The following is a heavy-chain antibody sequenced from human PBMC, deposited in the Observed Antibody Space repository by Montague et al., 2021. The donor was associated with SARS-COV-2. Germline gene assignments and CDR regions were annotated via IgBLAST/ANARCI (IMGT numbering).Heavy chain of an antibody. CDR1: GFSLSTSGMC. CDR2: SDWDXDK. J-gene: IGHJ4*02. Sequence: PALVKLTQTLTLTCTFSGFSLSTSGMCVSWIRQPPGKALEWLALSDWDXDKYYSTSLKTRLTISKDTSKNQVVLTMTNMDPVDTATYYCARIRDYDILTGSYSGFDYWGQGTLVTVSS. D-gene: IGHD3-9*01. CDR3: ARIRDYDILTGSYSGFDY. V-gene: IGHV2-70*01.